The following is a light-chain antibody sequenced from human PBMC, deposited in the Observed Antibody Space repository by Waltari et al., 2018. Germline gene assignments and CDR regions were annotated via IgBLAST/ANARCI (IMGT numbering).Light chain of an antibody. CDR2: ATS. Sequence: TQLTQSPSSLSASVGARVTIPCRASQVILGYLAWYQQRPGKAPKFLIYATSTLRSGVPSRFSGSGSGTDFTLTISDLQPEDFATYYCQQLKSYPITFGQGTRLEIK. J-gene: IGKJ5*01. CDR1: QVILGY. CDR3: QQLKSYPIT. V-gene: IGKV1-9*01.